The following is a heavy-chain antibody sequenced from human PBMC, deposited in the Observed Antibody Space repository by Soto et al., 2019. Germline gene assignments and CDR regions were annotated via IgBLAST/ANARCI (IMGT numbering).Heavy chain of an antibody. J-gene: IGHJ1*01. CDR2: TKNKANSYTT. CDR1: GFTFSDHH. D-gene: IGHD1-1*01. CDR3: ASSVAAGTWVS. V-gene: IGHV3-72*01. Sequence: EVQLVESGGDLVQPGRSLRLSCAASGFTFSDHHMDWVRQAPGKGLEWVGRTKNKANSYTTQYAASVKGRFTISRDDSRKSVYLQMNSLIIEDTAVYYCASSVAAGTWVSWRRGTLLTLSS.